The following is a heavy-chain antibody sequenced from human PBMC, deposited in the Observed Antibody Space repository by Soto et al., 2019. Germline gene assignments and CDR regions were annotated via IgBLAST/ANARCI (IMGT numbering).Heavy chain of an antibody. CDR2: IIPIFGTA. V-gene: IGHV1-69*01. Sequence: QVQLVQSGAEVKKPGSSVKVSCKASGGTFSSYAISWVRQAPGQGLEWMGGIIPIFGTANYGQKFQGRVTITADESTSTAYMELGSLRSEDTGGYYCARDGGGTNWFDPWGQGTLVTVSS. D-gene: IGHD1-1*01. CDR3: ARDGGGTNWFDP. J-gene: IGHJ5*02. CDR1: GGTFSSYA.